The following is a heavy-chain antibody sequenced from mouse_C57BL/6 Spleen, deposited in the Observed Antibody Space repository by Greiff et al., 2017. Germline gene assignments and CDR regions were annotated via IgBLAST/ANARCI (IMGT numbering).Heavy chain of an antibody. D-gene: IGHD1-1*01. CDR1: GYTFTDYY. Sequence: QVQLKQSGAELVRPGASVKLSCKASGYTFTDYYINWVKQRPGQGLEWIARIYPGSGNTYYNEKFKGKATLTAEKSSSTAYMQLSRLTSEGSAVYFWARLEGSGPYWFFDVWGTGTTVTVSS. CDR2: IYPGSGNT. CDR3: ARLEGSGPYWFFDV. J-gene: IGHJ1*03. V-gene: IGHV1-76*01.